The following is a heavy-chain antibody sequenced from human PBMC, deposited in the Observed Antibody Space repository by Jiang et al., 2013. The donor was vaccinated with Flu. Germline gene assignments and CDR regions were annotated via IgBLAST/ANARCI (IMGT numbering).Heavy chain of an antibody. CDR2: IYYSGST. Sequence: GSGLVKPSETLSLTCTVSGGSISSYYWSWIRQPPGKGLEWIGYIYYSGSTNYNPSLKSRVTISVDTSKNQFSLKLSSVTAADTAVYYCARHSPWGFPAVVEYYFDY. V-gene: IGHV4-59*08. CDR1: GGSISSYY. CDR3: ARHSPWGFPAVVEYYFDY. J-gene: IGHJ4*01. D-gene: IGHD3-22*01.